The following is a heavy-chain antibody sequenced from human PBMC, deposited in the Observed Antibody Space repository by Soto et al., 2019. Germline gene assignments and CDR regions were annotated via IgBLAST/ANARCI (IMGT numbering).Heavy chain of an antibody. V-gene: IGHV3-21*04. D-gene: IGHD2-2*03. Sequence: PGGSLRLSCAASGFTFSSYSIHWVRQAPGKGLEWVSSISGSSTYIFYADSVKGRFTISRDNAKNSLYLQMNSLRAEDTAVYYCAKDLDIVVVPAISWTLFWGAFDYWGQGTLVTVSS. CDR3: AKDLDIVVVPAISWTLFWGAFDY. CDR2: ISGSSTYI. CDR1: GFTFSSYS. J-gene: IGHJ4*02.